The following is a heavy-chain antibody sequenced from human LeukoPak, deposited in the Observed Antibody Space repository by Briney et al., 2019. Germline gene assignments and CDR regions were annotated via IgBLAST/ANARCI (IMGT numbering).Heavy chain of an antibody. CDR2: INHSGST. Sequence: SETLSLTCAVYGGSFSGYYWSWIRQPPGKGLEWIGEINHSGSTNYNPSLKSRVTISVDTSKNQFSLKLSSVTAADTAVYYCARLHCSGGSSYSWFDPWGQGTLVTVSS. CDR3: ARLHCSGGSSYSWFDP. CDR1: GGSFSGYY. V-gene: IGHV4-34*01. D-gene: IGHD2-15*01. J-gene: IGHJ5*02.